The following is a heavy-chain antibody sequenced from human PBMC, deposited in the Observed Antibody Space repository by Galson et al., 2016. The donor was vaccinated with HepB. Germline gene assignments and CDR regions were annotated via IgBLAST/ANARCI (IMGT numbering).Heavy chain of an antibody. J-gene: IGHJ4*02. CDR3: ARQYWGGPSDY. CDR2: IFHSGRV. V-gene: IGHV4-4*02. Sequence: ETLSPTCAVSGVSISSSDWWSCVRQPPGQGLEWIGQIFHSGRVNYTPSLASRVTISIDTSNNHFSLRLTSVTAADTARYYCARQYWGGPSDYWGQGTLVIVSS. D-gene: IGHD2/OR15-2a*01. CDR1: GVSISSSDW.